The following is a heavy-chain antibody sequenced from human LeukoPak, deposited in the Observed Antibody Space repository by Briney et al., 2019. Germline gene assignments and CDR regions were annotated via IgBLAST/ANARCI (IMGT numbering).Heavy chain of an antibody. CDR1: GFTFSSYS. D-gene: IGHD5-18*01. Sequence: TGGSLRLSCAASGFTFSSYSMNWVRQAPGKGLEWVSSISSSSYIYYADSVKGRFTISRDNAKNSLYLQMNSLRAEDTAVYYCARVVDTAMDYWGQGTLSPSPQ. CDR3: ARVVDTAMDY. V-gene: IGHV3-21*01. CDR2: ISSSSYI. J-gene: IGHJ4*02.